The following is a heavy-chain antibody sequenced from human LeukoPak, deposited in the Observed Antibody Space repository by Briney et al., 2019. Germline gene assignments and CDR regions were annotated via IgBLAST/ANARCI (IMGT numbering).Heavy chain of an antibody. Sequence: SETLSLTCAVYGGSFSGYYWSWIRQPPGKGLEWIGEINHSGSTNYNPSLKSRVIISVDTSKNQFSLKLSSVTAADTAVYYCARPAPGGYYDSSGYGYWGQGTLVTVSS. V-gene: IGHV4-34*01. D-gene: IGHD3-22*01. CDR1: GGSFSGYY. J-gene: IGHJ4*02. CDR2: INHSGST. CDR3: ARPAPGGYYDSSGYGY.